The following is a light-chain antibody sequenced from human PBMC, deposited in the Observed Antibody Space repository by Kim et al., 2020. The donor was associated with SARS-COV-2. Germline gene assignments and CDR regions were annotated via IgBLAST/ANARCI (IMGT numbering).Light chain of an antibody. Sequence: QLVLTQSPSASASLGASVKLTCTLSSGPSSYAIAWHQQQPEKGPRFLMKLASDGSHSKGDGIPDRFSGSSSGAERYLTISSLQSEDEADYYCQTWGIGLRVFGGGTKLTVL. V-gene: IGLV4-69*01. J-gene: IGLJ3*02. CDR2: LASDGSH. CDR1: SGPSSYA. CDR3: QTWGIGLRV.